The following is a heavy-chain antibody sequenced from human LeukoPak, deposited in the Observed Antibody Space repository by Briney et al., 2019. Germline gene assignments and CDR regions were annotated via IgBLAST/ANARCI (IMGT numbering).Heavy chain of an antibody. Sequence: GGSLRLSCAVSGFTFSSYWMTWVRQAPGKGLEWVANIKQDGSEKYYVESVKGRFSISRDNAKKSVYLQMNSLSAEDTAVYYCARARANMDVWGKGTTVTVSS. CDR3: ARARANMDV. V-gene: IGHV3-7*01. CDR1: GFTFSSYW. CDR2: IKQDGSEK. J-gene: IGHJ6*03.